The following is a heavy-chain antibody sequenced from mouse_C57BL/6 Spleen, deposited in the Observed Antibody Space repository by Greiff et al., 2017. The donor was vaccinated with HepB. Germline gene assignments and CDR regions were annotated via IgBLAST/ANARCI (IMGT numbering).Heavy chain of an antibody. J-gene: IGHJ2*01. Sequence: VKLQESGPGLVQPSQSLSITCTVSGFSLTSYGVHWVRQSPGKGLEWLGVIWRGGSTDYNAAFMSRLSITKDNSKSQVFFKMNSLQADDTAIYYCAKNYGSSYVYFDYWGQGTTLTVSS. V-gene: IGHV2-5*01. D-gene: IGHD1-1*01. CDR2: IWRGGST. CDR3: AKNYGSSYVYFDY. CDR1: GFSLTSYG.